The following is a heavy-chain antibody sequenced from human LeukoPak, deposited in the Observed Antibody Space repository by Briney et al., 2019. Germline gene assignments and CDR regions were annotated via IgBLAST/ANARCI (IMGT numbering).Heavy chain of an antibody. Sequence: PGGSLRLSCAASGFTFSSYAMSWVRQAPGKGLEWVSTISGSGGVTYYPDSVRGRFTISRGNSKNTLHLQMDSLRAEDTAIYYCAKWPEGATPKFHYWGQGTLVTVSS. V-gene: IGHV3-23*01. J-gene: IGHJ4*02. D-gene: IGHD1-26*01. CDR3: AKWPEGATPKFHY. CDR2: ISGSGGVT. CDR1: GFTFSSYA.